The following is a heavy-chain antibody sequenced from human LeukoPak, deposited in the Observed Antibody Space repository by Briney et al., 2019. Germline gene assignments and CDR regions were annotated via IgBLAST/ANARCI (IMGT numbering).Heavy chain of an antibody. D-gene: IGHD2-21*01. Sequence: SETLSLTCTVSGGSISGYYWSWIRQPPGKGLEWIGYIYYSGSTNYNPSLKSRVTISVDTSQKKFSLKLRSVTAADTAVYYCARDGCGGDCYSYAIDVWGRGTTVTVSS. J-gene: IGHJ6*02. CDR2: IYYSGST. V-gene: IGHV4-59*01. CDR3: ARDGCGGDCYSYAIDV. CDR1: GGSISGYY.